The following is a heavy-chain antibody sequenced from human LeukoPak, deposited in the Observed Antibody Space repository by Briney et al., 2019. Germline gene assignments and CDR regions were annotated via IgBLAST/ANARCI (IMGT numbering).Heavy chain of an antibody. CDR2: IRYDGSNK. J-gene: IGHJ4*02. Sequence: GGSLRLSCAASGFTFSSYGMHWVRQAPGKGLEWVAFIRYDGSNKYYADSVKGRFTISRDNSKNTLYLQMNSLRAEDTAVYYCAKKGSRSWYLPDGYYFDYWGQGTLVTVSS. CDR3: AKKGSRSWYLPDGYYFDY. CDR1: GFTFSSYG. V-gene: IGHV3-30*02. D-gene: IGHD6-13*01.